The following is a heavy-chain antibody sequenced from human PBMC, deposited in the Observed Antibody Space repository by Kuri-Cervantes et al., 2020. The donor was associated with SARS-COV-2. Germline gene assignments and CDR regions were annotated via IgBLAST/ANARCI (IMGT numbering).Heavy chain of an antibody. CDR2: IHNSLDVI. CDR1: GFTFNRHP. Sequence: GSLRLSCAASGFTFNRHPMNWVRQAPGKGLEWVSYIHNSLDVIYYADSVKGRFTISRDNSKNTLYLQMNSLRAEDTAVYYCARVVGYSSSWYYFDYWGQGTLVTVSS. V-gene: IGHV3-48*01. D-gene: IGHD6-13*01. J-gene: IGHJ4*02. CDR3: ARVVGYSSSWYYFDY.